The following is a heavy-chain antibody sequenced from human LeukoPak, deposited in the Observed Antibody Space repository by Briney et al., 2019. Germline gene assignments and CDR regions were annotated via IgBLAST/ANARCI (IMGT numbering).Heavy chain of an antibody. J-gene: IGHJ4*02. CDR2: VKSDGSDT. CDR1: GSTFSRYW. Sequence: GGSLRLSCAASGSTFSRYWMHWVRQAPGKGLVWVSRVKSDGSDTIYADSVKGRFTISRDNAKNTLYLQMDRLRAEDTAVYYCTTGIGNYYYYWGQGTLVTVAS. D-gene: IGHD3-10*01. CDR3: TTGIGNYYYY. V-gene: IGHV3-74*01.